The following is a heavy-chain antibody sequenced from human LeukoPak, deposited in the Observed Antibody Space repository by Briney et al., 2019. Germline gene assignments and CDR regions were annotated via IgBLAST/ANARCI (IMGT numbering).Heavy chain of an antibody. V-gene: IGHV1-69*13. CDR2: IIPIFGTA. Sequence: GASVTVSCKASGYTFTSYGISWVRQAPGQGLEWMGGIIPIFGTANYAQKFQGRVTITADESTSTAYMELSSLRSEDTAVYYCARFYRGIWSHLEYWGQGTLVTVSS. D-gene: IGHD2/OR15-2a*01. CDR3: ARFYRGIWSHLEY. J-gene: IGHJ4*02. CDR1: GYTFTSYG.